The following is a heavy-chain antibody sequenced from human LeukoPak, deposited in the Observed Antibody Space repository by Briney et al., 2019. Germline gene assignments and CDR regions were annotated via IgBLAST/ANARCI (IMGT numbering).Heavy chain of an antibody. D-gene: IGHD6-13*01. V-gene: IGHV4-38-2*02. CDR1: GYSIRSGYH. J-gene: IGHJ6*03. CDR2: IYQSGST. Sequence: SETLSLTCSVSGYSIRSGYHWAWFRQAPGKGLEWMGSIYQSGSTYDNLSLKSRVTLSVDTSRNQFSLKLSSVTAADTAVYYCARGHGSSSWTGYYYYYMDVWGKGTTVTVSS. CDR3: ARGHGSSSWTGYYYYYMDV.